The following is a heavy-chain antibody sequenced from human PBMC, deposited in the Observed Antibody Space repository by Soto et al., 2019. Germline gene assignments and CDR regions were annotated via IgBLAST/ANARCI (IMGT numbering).Heavy chain of an antibody. D-gene: IGHD6-6*01. CDR3: ARPSRYSSSGLGY. J-gene: IGHJ4*02. V-gene: IGHV1-69*13. CDR1: GGTFSSYD. CDR2: IIPIFGTA. Sequence: GASVKVSCKASGGTFSSYDISWVRQAPGQGLEWMGGIIPIFGTANYAQKFQGRVTITADESTSTAYMELSSLRSEDTAVYYCARPSRYSSSGLGYWGQGNLVTISS.